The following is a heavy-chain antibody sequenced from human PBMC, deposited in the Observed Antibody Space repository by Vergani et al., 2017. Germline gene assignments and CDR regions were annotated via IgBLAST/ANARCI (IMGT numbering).Heavy chain of an antibody. V-gene: IGHV3-20*04. CDR2: INWNGGST. D-gene: IGHD1-26*01. J-gene: IGHJ4*02. Sequence: EVQLVESGGGVVRPGGSQRLSCAASGFTFDDYGMSWVRQAPGKGLEWVSCINWNGGSTGYADSVKGRFTISRDNAKNSLYLQMNSLRAEDTALYYCASLLRGGSHRDYWGQGTLVTVSS. CDR3: ASLLRGGSHRDY. CDR1: GFTFDDYG.